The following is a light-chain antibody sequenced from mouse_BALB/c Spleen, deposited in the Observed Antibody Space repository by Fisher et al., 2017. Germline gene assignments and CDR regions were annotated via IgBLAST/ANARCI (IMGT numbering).Light chain of an antibody. CDR3: QQWSSNPLT. CDR1: SSVSY. CDR2: DTS. J-gene: IGKJ5*01. V-gene: IGKV4-55*01. Sequence: IVLTQSPAIMSASPGEKVTMTCSASSSVSYMYWYQQKPGSSPRLLIYDTSKLASGVPARSSGSGSGTSYSLTISSMEAEDAATYYCQQWSSNPLTFGAGTKLELK.